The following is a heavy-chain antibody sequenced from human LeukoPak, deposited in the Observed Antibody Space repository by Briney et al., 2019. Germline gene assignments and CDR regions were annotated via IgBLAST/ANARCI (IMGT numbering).Heavy chain of an antibody. Sequence: KIGESLKISCKGSGYSFTNFWIGWVRQMPGRGLEWMGIIYPGDSDTRYSPSFQGQVTISADKSISTAYLQWSSLKASDTAMYYCARHDLGWGRDAFDIWGQGTMVTVSS. CDR2: IYPGDSDT. CDR1: GYSFTNFW. V-gene: IGHV5-51*01. CDR3: ARHDLGWGRDAFDI. D-gene: IGHD7-27*01. J-gene: IGHJ3*02.